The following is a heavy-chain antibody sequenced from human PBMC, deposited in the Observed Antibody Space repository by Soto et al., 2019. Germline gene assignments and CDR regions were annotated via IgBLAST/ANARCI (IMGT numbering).Heavy chain of an antibody. CDR1: GYSFSSYG. V-gene: IGHV1-18*04. Sequence: AASVKVSCKASGYSFSSYGVSWVRQAPGQGLEWIGWINPYNGNTLNAQNLQGRVTLTTDTSTSTAYMELRSLRSDDTAIYYCARDPGAATFDYWGQGTLVTVSS. D-gene: IGHD1-26*01. CDR2: INPYNGNT. J-gene: IGHJ4*01. CDR3: ARDPGAATFDY.